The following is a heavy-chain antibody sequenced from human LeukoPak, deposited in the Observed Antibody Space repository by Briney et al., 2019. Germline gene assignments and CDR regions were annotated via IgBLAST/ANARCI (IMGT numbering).Heavy chain of an antibody. CDR1: GGSIGTYS. CDR3: ARGFSSGLIEY. J-gene: IGHJ4*02. CDR2: IHYSETT. D-gene: IGHD6-19*01. Sequence: SETLSLTCTVSGGSIGTYSWAWVRQPLGRGLEWIGYIHYSETTNYNPSLKSRMTISLDTSKNQFSLKLTSVTAADTAVYMCARGFSSGLIEYWGQGSLVTVSS. V-gene: IGHV4-59*01.